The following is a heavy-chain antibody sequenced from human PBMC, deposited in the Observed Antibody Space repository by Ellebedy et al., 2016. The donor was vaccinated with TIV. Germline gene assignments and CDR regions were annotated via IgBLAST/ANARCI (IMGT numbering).Heavy chain of an antibody. V-gene: IGHV1-18*04. CDR1: GYTFSSYG. CDR3: ARGFYEKFDP. J-gene: IGHJ5*02. Sequence: ASVKVSCKASGYTFSSYGISWVRQAPGQGLEWMGWTSAYNGDTNYAQKFQGRVTMTTDTFASTAYLELRSLRSDDTAVYYCARGFYEKFDPWGQGTLVTVSS. CDR2: TSAYNGDT. D-gene: IGHD2/OR15-2a*01.